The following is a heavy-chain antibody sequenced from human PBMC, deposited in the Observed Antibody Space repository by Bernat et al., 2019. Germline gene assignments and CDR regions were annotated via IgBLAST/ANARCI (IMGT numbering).Heavy chain of an antibody. D-gene: IGHD6-13*01. CDR1: GFTFDDYA. Sequence: EVQLVESGGGLVQPGRSLRLSCAASGFTFDDYAMHWVRQAPGKGLEWVSGISWNSGSIGYADSVKGQFTISRDNAKNSLYLQMNSLRAEDTALYYCAKEAAAGTDHYYYYGMDVWGQGTTVTVSS. J-gene: IGHJ6*02. CDR2: ISWNSGSI. V-gene: IGHV3-9*01. CDR3: AKEAAAGTDHYYYYGMDV.